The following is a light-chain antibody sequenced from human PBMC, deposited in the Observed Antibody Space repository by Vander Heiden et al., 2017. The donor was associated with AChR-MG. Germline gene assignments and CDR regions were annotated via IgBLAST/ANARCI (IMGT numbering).Light chain of an antibody. CDR1: RSVSSNS. Sequence: ESVLTQSPGTLSLSPGARATLSCSASRSVSSNSLAWYQQKPGQAPRLLIYGASSRATGIPDRFSGSGSGTDFTLTISRLEPEDFAVYYCQQYGSSRGVIFGGGTKVEIK. V-gene: IGKV3-20*01. CDR3: QQYGSSRGVI. J-gene: IGKJ4*01. CDR2: GAS.